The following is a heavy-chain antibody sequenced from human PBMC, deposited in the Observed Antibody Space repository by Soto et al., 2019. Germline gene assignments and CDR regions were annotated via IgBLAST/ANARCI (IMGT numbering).Heavy chain of an antibody. Sequence: QVQLQESGPGLVKPSQTLSLTCTVSGGSISSGGYYWSWIRQHPGKGLEWIGYIDYSGSTHYIPSLKSRVTISVETSKNQFSLKLRSVTAADTAVYYCARTSSSSDSFDLWGEGTMVTVSS. CDR1: GGSISSGGYY. D-gene: IGHD6-6*01. CDR2: IDYSGST. V-gene: IGHV4-31*03. J-gene: IGHJ3*01. CDR3: ARTSSSSDSFDL.